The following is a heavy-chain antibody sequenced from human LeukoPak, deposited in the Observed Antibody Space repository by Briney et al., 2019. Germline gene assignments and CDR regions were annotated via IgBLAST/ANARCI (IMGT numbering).Heavy chain of an antibody. CDR1: GFTFSSYG. CDR3: ARGLDSSYYYYGMDV. J-gene: IGHJ6*02. CDR2: IWYDGSNK. V-gene: IGHV3-33*08. Sequence: PGGSLRLSCAASGFTFSSYGMHWVRQAPGKGLEWVAVIWYDGSNKYYADSVKGRFTISRDNSKNTLDLQMNSLRAEDTAVYYCARGLDSSYYYYGMDVWGQGTTVTVSS. D-gene: IGHD6-13*01.